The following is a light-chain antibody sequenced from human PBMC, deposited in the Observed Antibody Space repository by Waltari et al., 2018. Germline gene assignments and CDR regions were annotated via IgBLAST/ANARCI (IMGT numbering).Light chain of an antibody. J-gene: IGLJ3*02. Sequence: QSVLTQPPSASGTPGQRVTISCSGSSSNIESSYVFWYQQLPGTGPKLLIYKNYRRPSGGPDRISCSKSGTSASLAISGLRSEDEADYYCAAWDDSLKNWVFGGGTKLTVL. CDR2: KNY. CDR3: AAWDDSLKNWV. V-gene: IGLV1-47*01. CDR1: SSNIESSY.